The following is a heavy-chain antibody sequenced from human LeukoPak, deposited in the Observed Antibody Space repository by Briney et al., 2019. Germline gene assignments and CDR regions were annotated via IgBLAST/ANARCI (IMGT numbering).Heavy chain of an antibody. V-gene: IGHV4-31*03. J-gene: IGHJ2*01. CDR1: GGSISSGGYY. CDR2: IYYSGST. D-gene: IGHD3-9*01. Sequence: KPSETLSLTCTVSGGSISSGGYYWSWIRQHPGKGLEWIGYIYYSGSTYYNPSLKSRVTISVDTSKNQFSLKLSSVTAADTAVYYCARDRAGDWLLYPGYFDLWGRGTLVTVSS. CDR3: ARDRAGDWLLYPGYFDL.